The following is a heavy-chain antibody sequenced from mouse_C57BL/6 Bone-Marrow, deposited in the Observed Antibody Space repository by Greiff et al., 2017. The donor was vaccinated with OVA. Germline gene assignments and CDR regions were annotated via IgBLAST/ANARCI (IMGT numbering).Heavy chain of an antibody. D-gene: IGHD3-2*02. CDR1: GYTFTSYG. J-gene: IGHJ3*01. V-gene: IGHV1-81*01. Sequence: QVQLQQSGAELARPGASVKLSCKASGYTFTSYGISWVKQRTGPGLEWIGEIYPRSGNTYYNEKFKGKATLTADKSSSTAYMELRSLTSEDSAVYFCARSGQLRLPAWFAYWGQGTLVTVSA. CDR3: ARSGQLRLPAWFAY. CDR2: IYPRSGNT.